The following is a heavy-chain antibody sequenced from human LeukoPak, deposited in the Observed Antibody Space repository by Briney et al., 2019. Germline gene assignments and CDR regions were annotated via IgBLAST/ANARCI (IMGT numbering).Heavy chain of an antibody. CDR1: GFTFSNYA. V-gene: IGHV3-23*01. J-gene: IGHJ4*02. CDR3: AKESALYSSSPFDY. D-gene: IGHD6-6*01. CDR2: ISTSGGNT. Sequence: PGGSLRLSCVASGFTFSNYAMSWVRQSPGKGLEWVSAISTSGGNTYYADSVKGRFTISRDNSKNTLYLQMNSLRAEDTAVYYCAKESALYSSSPFDYWAREPWSPSPQ.